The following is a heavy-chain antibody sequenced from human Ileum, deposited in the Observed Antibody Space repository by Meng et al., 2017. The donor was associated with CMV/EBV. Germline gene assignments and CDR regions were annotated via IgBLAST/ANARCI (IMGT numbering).Heavy chain of an antibody. V-gene: IGHV3-23*01. CDR3: AKDEAVSIAARPGY. Sequence: GESLKISCAASGFTSSSYAMSCVRQAPGKGLEWVSAISGSGGSTYYADSVKGRFTISRDNSKNTLYLQRNSLRAEDTAVYYCAKDEAVSIAARPGYWGQGTLVTVSS. CDR1: GFTSSSYA. J-gene: IGHJ4*02. D-gene: IGHD6-6*01. CDR2: ISGSGGST.